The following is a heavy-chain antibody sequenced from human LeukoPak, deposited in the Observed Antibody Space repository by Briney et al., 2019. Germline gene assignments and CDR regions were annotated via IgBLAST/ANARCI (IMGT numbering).Heavy chain of an antibody. D-gene: IGHD4-23*01. CDR2: ISAYNGNT. V-gene: IGHV1-18*04. CDR1: GYTFTRFS. Sequence: ASVKVSCKAYGYTFTRFSVSWVRQAPGQGLEWMGWISAYNGNTNYAQKFQGRVTMTRDMSTSTVYMELSSLRSEDTAVYYCARAHYGGNGFDYWGQGTLVTVSS. CDR3: ARAHYGGNGFDY. J-gene: IGHJ4*02.